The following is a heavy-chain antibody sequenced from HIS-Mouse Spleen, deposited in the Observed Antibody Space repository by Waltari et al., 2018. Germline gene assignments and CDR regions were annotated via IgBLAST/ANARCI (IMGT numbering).Heavy chain of an antibody. D-gene: IGHD6-13*01. CDR3: AREIPYSSSWYDWYFDL. CDR1: GGSIRSSSYY. J-gene: IGHJ2*01. Sequence: QLQLQESGPGLVKPSETLSLTCTVSGGSIRSSSYYWGGIRQPPGKGLEWIGSIYYSGGTYYHPSLRRRVTISVDTSKNQFSLRRSSVTAADTAVYYCAREIPYSSSWYDWYFDLWGRGTLVTVSS. CDR2: IYYSGGT. V-gene: IGHV4-39*07.